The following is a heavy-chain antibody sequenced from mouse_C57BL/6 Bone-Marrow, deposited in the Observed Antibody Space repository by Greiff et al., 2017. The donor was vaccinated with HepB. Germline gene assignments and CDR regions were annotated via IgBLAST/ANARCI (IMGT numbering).Heavy chain of an antibody. V-gene: IGHV1-63*01. CDR2: IYPGGGYT. D-gene: IGHD3-2*02. Sequence: VKLMESGAELVRPGTSVKMSCKASGYTFTNYWIGWAKQRPGHGLEWIGDIYPGGGYTNYNEKFKGKATLTADKSSSTAYMQFSSLTSEDSAIYYCARGRTAQATDYAMDYWGQGTSVTVSS. CDR1: GYTFTNYW. J-gene: IGHJ4*01. CDR3: ARGRTAQATDYAMDY.